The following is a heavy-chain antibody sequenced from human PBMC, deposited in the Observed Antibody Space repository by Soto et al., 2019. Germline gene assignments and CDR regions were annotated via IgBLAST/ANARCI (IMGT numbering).Heavy chain of an antibody. D-gene: IGHD3-16*01. J-gene: IGHJ6*02. CDR3: ATGGRAYYYYYGMDV. V-gene: IGHV4-61*01. CDR1: GGSVSSGSYY. CDR2: IYYSGST. Sequence: SETLSLTCTVSGGSVSSGSYYWSWIRQPPGKGLEWIGYIYYSGSTNYDPSLKSRVTISVDTSKNQFSLKLSSVTAADTAVYYCATGGRAYYYYYGMDVWGQGTTVTVSS.